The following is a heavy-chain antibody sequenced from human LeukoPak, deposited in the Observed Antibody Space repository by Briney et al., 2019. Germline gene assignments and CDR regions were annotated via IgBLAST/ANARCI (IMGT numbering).Heavy chain of an antibody. CDR1: GGSISSSSYY. J-gene: IGHJ4*02. CDR2: IYYSGST. Sequence: SETLSLTCTVSGGSISSSSYYWGWIRQPPGKGLEWIGSIYYSGSTYYNPSLKSRVTISVDTSKNQFSLKLSSVTAADTAVYYCARGTIFGVVRYFDYWGQGTLVTVSS. CDR3: ARGTIFGVVRYFDY. D-gene: IGHD3-3*01. V-gene: IGHV4-39*07.